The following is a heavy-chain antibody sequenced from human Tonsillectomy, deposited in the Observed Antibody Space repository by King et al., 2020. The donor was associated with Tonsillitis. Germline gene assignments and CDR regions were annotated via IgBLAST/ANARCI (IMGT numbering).Heavy chain of an antibody. Sequence: QLQESGPGLVKPSETLSLTCTVSVGSISSSSYYWGWIRQPPGKGLEWIGSIYYSGSTYYNPSLKSRLTLAVDTSKNQFSLKLNSLTAPDTAVYYCARLGDSSGYYDDGFDYWGQGTLVTVSS. CDR3: ARLGDSSGYYDDGFDY. V-gene: IGHV4-39*01. CDR2: IYYSGST. D-gene: IGHD3-22*01. CDR1: VGSISSSSYY. J-gene: IGHJ4*02.